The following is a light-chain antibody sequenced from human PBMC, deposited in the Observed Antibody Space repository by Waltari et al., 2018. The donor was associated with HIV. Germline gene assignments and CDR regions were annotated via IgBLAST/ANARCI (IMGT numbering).Light chain of an antibody. V-gene: IGLV3-10*01. CDR2: EDS. Sequence: SYELTQPPSVSVSPGQTARITCSGDALPKKYAYWYQQKSGQATVVVMYEDSKRPSGIPGRFSGSSSGTMATLTISGAQVEDEADYYCYSTDSSGNHRVFGGGTKLTVL. CDR3: YSTDSSGNHRV. J-gene: IGLJ3*02. CDR1: ALPKKY.